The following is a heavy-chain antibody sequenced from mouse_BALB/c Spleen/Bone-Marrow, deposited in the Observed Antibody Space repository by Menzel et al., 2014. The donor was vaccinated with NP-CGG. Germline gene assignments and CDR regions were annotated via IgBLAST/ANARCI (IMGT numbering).Heavy chain of an antibody. CDR1: GFTFSSYT. J-gene: IGHJ2*01. Sequence: EVQRVESGGGLVKPGGSLKLSYAASGFTFSSYTMSWVRQTPEKRLEWVATISSGGSYTYYPDSVKGRFTISRDNAKNTLYLQMSSLKSEDTAMYYCTREDTNWDFDYWGQGTTLTVSS. CDR3: TREDTNWDFDY. V-gene: IGHV5-6-4*01. CDR2: ISSGGSYT. D-gene: IGHD4-1*01.